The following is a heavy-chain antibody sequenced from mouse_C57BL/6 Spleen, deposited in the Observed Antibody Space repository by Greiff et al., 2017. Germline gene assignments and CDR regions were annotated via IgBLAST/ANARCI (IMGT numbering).Heavy chain of an antibody. CDR2: IDPSDSYT. Sequence: QVQLQQPGAELVMPGASVKLSCKASGYTFTSYWMHWVKQRPGQGLEWIGDIDPSDSYTNYNQKFKGKSTLTVDKSSSTDYMQLSSLTSEDSAVYYCARSDTTVSRWFAYWGTGTLVTVSA. CDR1: GYTFTSYW. CDR3: ARSDTTVSRWFAY. D-gene: IGHD1-1*01. V-gene: IGHV1-69*01. J-gene: IGHJ3*01.